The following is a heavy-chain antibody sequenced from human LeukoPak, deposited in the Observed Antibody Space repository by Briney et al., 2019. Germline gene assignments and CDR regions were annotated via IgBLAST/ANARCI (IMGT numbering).Heavy chain of an antibody. V-gene: IGHV3-21*01. CDR1: GFTFSSYS. J-gene: IGHJ4*02. CDR2: IISSSRYI. Sequence: PGGSLRLSCAASGFTFSSYSMNWVRQAPGKGLGWVSSIISSSRYIDYADSVKGRFTISRDNAKNSLYLQMNSLRAEDTALYYCARDQYGDYVFDYWGQGTLVTVSS. CDR3: ARDQYGDYVFDY. D-gene: IGHD4-17*01.